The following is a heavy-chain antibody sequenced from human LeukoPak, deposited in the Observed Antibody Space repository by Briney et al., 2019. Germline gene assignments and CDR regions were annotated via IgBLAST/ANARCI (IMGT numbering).Heavy chain of an antibody. Sequence: PSETLSLTCAVYGGSFSGYYWSWVRQPPGKGLEWIGEICHSGRTNYNPSLKSRVTISVDTSKNQFSLKLSSVTAADTAVYYCARLPTVTTTMVRPPYYYYGMDVWGQGATVTVSS. CDR2: ICHSGRT. J-gene: IGHJ6*02. CDR1: GGSFSGYY. CDR3: ARLPTVTTTMVRPPYYYYGMDV. V-gene: IGHV4-34*01. D-gene: IGHD4-17*01.